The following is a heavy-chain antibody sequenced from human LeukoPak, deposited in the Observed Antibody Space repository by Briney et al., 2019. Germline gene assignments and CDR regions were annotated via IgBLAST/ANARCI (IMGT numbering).Heavy chain of an antibody. V-gene: IGHV1-18*01. Sequence: ASVKVSCKASGYTFTSYGISWVRQAPGRGLEWMGWISAYNGNTNYAQKLQGRVTMTTDTSTSTAYMELRSLRSDDTAVYYCARNAYYGSGSGHWFDPWGQGTLVTVSS. CDR1: GYTFTSYG. CDR2: ISAYNGNT. D-gene: IGHD3-10*01. CDR3: ARNAYYGSGSGHWFDP. J-gene: IGHJ5*02.